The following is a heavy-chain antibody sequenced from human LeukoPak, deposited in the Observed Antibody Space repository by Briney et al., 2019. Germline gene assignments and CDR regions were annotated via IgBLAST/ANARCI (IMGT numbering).Heavy chain of an antibody. CDR3: ARDNRDYYDSSGTFDY. V-gene: IGHV4-59*01. J-gene: IGHJ4*02. Sequence: SETLSLTCTVSGGSISTYYWNWIRQPPGKGLEWIGYIYHSGSGSTYYNPSLKSRVTISVDTSKNQFSLKLSSVTAADTAVYYCARDNRDYYDSSGTFDYWGQGTLVTVSS. CDR1: GGSISTYY. CDR2: IYHSGSGST. D-gene: IGHD3-22*01.